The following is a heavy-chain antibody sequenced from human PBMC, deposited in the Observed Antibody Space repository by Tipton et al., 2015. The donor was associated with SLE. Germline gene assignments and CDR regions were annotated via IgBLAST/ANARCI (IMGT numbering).Heavy chain of an antibody. J-gene: IGHJ4*02. CDR2: INHSGST. V-gene: IGHV4-34*01. Sequence: TLSLTCAVYGGSFSGYYWSWIRQPPGKGLEWIGEINHSGSTNYNPSLKSRVTISVDTSKNQFSLKLSSVTAADTAVYYCASQIGEAALDYWGQGTLVTVSS. CDR3: ASQIGEAALDY. CDR1: GGSFSGYY. D-gene: IGHD6-13*01.